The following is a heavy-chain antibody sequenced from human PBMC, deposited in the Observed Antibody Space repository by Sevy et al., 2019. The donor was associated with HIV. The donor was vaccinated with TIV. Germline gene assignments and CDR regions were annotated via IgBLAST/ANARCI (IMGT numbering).Heavy chain of an antibody. J-gene: IGHJ4*02. V-gene: IGHV4-39*01. CDR3: ERNFDS. CDR1: GGSISSGNYL. Sequence: SETLSLTCTVSGGSISSGNYLWSWIRQTPGKGLEWIGTVHYSGRTYYNPSLKSRVTISEDTSKHQFSLNLNSVTAADTAVYFCERNFDSWGQGTLVTVSS. CDR2: VHYSGRT.